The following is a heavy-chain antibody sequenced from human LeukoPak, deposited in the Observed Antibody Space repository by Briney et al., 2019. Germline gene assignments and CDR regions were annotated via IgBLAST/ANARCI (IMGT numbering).Heavy chain of an antibody. V-gene: IGHV4-34*01. D-gene: IGHD2-8*01. CDR1: GFTFSSYG. Sequence: GSLRLSCAASGFTFSSYGMSWIRQPPGKGLEWIGEINHSGSANYNPSLKSRVTISVDTSKNQFSLKLSSVTAADTAVYYCARGQDIVLMVYAISWFDPWGQGTLVTVSS. J-gene: IGHJ5*02. CDR2: INHSGSA. CDR3: ARGQDIVLMVYAISWFDP.